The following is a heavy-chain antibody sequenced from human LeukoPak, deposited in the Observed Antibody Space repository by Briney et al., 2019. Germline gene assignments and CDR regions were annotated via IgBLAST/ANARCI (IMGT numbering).Heavy chain of an antibody. D-gene: IGHD2-21*02. CDR3: ARELNVVVTASYAFDI. Sequence: SETLSLTCTVSGGSISSSSYYWGWIRQPPGKGLEWIGYIYYSGSTNYNPSLKSRVTISVDTSKNQFSLKLSSVTAADTAVYYCARELNVVVTASYAFDIWCQGTMVTVSS. J-gene: IGHJ3*02. CDR2: IYYSGST. V-gene: IGHV4-61*05. CDR1: GGSISSSSYY.